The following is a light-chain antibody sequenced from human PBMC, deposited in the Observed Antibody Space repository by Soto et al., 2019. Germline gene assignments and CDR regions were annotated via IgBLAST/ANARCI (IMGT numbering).Light chain of an antibody. CDR1: SSDVGAYKY. CDR2: EVS. J-gene: IGLJ2*01. Sequence: QSALTQPASVSGSPGQSITISCTGTSSDVGAYKYVSWYQQHPGKAPKLIIYEVSNRPSGVPNRFSASKSGNTASLTISGLQTEDEADYFCSSFSATNTSTVVFGGGTKLTVL. CDR3: SSFSATNTSTVV. V-gene: IGLV2-14*01.